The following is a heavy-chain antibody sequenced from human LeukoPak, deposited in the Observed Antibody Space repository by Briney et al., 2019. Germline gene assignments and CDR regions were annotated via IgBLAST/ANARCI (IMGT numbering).Heavy chain of an antibody. D-gene: IGHD4-17*01. J-gene: IGHJ4*02. V-gene: IGHV3-11*04. CDR2: ISSSGSTI. CDR3: ATGGYGDYEGFDY. CDR1: GFTVSSNY. Sequence: GGSLRLSCAASGFTVSSNYMSWIRQAPGKGLEWVSYISSSGSTIYYADSVKGRFTISRDNAKNSLYLQMNSLRAEDTAVYYCATGGYGDYEGFDYWGQGTLVTVSS.